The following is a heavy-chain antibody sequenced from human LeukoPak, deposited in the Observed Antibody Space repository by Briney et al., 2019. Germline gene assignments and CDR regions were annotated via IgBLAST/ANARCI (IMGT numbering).Heavy chain of an antibody. Sequence: PSETLSLTCAVYGGSFSNYYWSWIRQPPGKGLEWIGEINHSGSTNYNPSLKSRVTISVDTSKNQFSLTLSSVTAADTAVYYCARRKNTAIAMVRGVRGGLNWFDPWGQGTLVTVSS. CDR1: GGSFSNYY. CDR3: ARRKNTAIAMVRGVRGGLNWFDP. V-gene: IGHV4-34*01. D-gene: IGHD3-10*01. CDR2: INHSGST. J-gene: IGHJ5*02.